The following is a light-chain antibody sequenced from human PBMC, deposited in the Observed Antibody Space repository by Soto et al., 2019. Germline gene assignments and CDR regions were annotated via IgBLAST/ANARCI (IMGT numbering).Light chain of an antibody. CDR1: QHLSNNY. J-gene: IGKJ1*01. CDR2: GAS. CDR3: QQYGSSGT. Sequence: DMVLPQSPGTLAPSPAERAPLSCRASQHLSNNYLAWYQQKPGQAPRLLIYGASNRATGIPDRFSGSGSGTDFTLTISRLEPEDFAVYYCQQYGSSGTVGQGTKVDIK. V-gene: IGKV3-20*01.